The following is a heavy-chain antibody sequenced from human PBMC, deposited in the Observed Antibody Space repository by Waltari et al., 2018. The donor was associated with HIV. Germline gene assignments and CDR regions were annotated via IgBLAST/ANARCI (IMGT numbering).Heavy chain of an antibody. D-gene: IGHD4-17*01. CDR2: IDHSGRT. Sequence: QVQLQESGPGLVKPSETLSLTCAVSGYSISSGYLWGWIRQPPGKGLEWIGHIDHSGRTYYNPALKSRVTLSVDTSKNQFSLRLNSVTAADTAVYYCARGADRGDDRRDYYGMDVWGQGTTVTVSS. J-gene: IGHJ6*02. CDR3: ARGADRGDDRRDYYGMDV. CDR1: GYSISSGYL. V-gene: IGHV4-38-2*01.